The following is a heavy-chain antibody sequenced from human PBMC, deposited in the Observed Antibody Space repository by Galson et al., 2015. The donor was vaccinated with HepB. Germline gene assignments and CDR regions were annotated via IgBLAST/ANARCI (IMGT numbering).Heavy chain of an antibody. V-gene: IGHV4-39*01. CDR2: IYYTGTT. CDR1: GGSISSSSYY. D-gene: IGHD2-15*01. CDR3: ARHVGESGSYGMDV. J-gene: IGHJ6*02. Sequence: LSLTCTVSGGSISSSSYYWSWIRQPPGRGLEWIGSIYYTGTTYYNPSLKSRVTISLDTSKNHFSLKLRSVTAADTAVYYCARHVGESGSYGMDVWGQGTTVSVSS.